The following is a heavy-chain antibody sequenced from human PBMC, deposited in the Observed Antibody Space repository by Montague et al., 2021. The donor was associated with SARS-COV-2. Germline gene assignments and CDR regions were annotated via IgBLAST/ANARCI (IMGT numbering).Heavy chain of an antibody. CDR2: ISYGGIA. Sequence: SETLSLTCAVSGVSITSTNWWSLFRQPPGKGLEWIGEISYGGIATYYPSLKSRATISMDRSRNLFSLQLSSVTAADTAIYYCAGKVLTVPADYWGQGTLVTVS. CDR1: GVSITSTNW. V-gene: IGHV4-4*02. D-gene: IGHD4-11*01. CDR3: AGKVLTVPADY. J-gene: IGHJ4*02.